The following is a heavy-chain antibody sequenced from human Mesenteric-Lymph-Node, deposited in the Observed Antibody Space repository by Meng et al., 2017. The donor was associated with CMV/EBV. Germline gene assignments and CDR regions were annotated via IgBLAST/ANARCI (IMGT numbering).Heavy chain of an antibody. CDR3: ARDSGGLRRISNGYYSWFDS. D-gene: IGHD3-9*01. Sequence: RSGSYWCWIRQPPGRGLEWIGSVYYSGNTYYNPSLKSRVTISVDTSKNQFSLTLSSVTAADTAVYYCARDSGGLRRISNGYYSWFDSWGQGTLVTVSS. CDR2: VYYSGNT. J-gene: IGHJ5*01. CDR1: RSGSY. V-gene: IGHV4-39*07.